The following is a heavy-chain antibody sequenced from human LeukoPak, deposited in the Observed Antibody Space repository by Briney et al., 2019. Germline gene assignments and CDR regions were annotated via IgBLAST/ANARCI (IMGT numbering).Heavy chain of an antibody. D-gene: IGHD6-13*01. CDR1: GGTFSSYA. V-gene: IGHV1-69*06. CDR3: ARAGLYLPSSSWYDRWRYYYYMDV. Sequence: GASVKVSCKASGGTFSSYAISWVRQAPGQGLEWMGGIIPIFGTANYAQKFQGRVTIIADKSTSTAYMELSSLRSEDTAVYYCARAGLYLPSSSWYDRWRYYYYMDVWGKGTTVTVPS. CDR2: IIPIFGTA. J-gene: IGHJ6*03.